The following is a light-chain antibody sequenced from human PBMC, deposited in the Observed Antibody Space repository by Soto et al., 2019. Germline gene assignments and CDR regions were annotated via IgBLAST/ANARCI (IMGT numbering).Light chain of an antibody. CDR1: NSGVVNYEY. CDR3: LSYGKV. J-gene: IGLJ1*01. Sequence: QSVLSQPDSVSGSPGQSITISCTGINSGVVNYEYVSWYQQFPDKAPKLIIYEGRERPSGVSDRFSGSKSDNAASLTISALQTEDEAEYFCLSYGKVFGTGTKVTVL. CDR2: EGR. V-gene: IGLV2-23*01.